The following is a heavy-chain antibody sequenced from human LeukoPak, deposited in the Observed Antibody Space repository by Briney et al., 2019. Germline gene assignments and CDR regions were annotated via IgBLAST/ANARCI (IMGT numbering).Heavy chain of an antibody. CDR2: INPNTGGT. CDR3: ARGGYDFVYYYYGMDV. CDR1: GYTFIGYY. J-gene: IGHJ6*02. D-gene: IGHD3-3*01. V-gene: IGHV1-2*06. Sequence: GASVKVSCKASGYTFIGYYIHWIRQAPGQGLEWMGRINPNTGGTNYAQNFQGRVTMTRDTSISTAYMDLSRLRSDDTAVYYCARGGYDFVYYYYGMDVWGQGTTVTVSS.